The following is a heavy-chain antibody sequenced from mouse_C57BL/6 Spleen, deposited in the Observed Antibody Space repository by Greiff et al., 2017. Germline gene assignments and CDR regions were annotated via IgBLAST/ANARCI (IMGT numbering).Heavy chain of an antibody. CDR1: GYTFTDYE. J-gene: IGHJ4*01. D-gene: IGHD2-3*01. V-gene: IGHV1-15*01. CDR2: IDPETGGT. CDR3: TRKTLYDYDAMDD. Sequence: VQLQQSGAELVRPGASVTLSCKASGYTFTDYEMHWVKQTPVHGLEWIGAIDPETGGTAYNQKFKGKAILTADKSSSTAYMELRSLTSEDSAVYYGTRKTLYDYDAMDDWGQGTSVTVSS.